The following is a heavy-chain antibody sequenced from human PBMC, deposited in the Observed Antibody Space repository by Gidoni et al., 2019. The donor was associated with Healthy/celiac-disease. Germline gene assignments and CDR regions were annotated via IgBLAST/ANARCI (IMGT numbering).Heavy chain of an antibody. CDR2: ISGSGGST. Sequence: EVQLLESGGGLVQPGGSLRLSCAASGFTFSSYAMSWVRQAPGKGLEWVSAISGSGGSTYYADSVKGRFTISRDNSKNTLYLQMNSLRAEDTAVYYCAKDQEYYYGSGSYLPDWGQGTLVTVSS. V-gene: IGHV3-23*01. CDR1: GFTFSSYA. CDR3: AKDQEYYYGSGSYLPD. D-gene: IGHD3-10*01. J-gene: IGHJ4*02.